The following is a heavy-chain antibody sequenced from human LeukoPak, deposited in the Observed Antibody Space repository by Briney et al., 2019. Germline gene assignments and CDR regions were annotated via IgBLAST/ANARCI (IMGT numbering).Heavy chain of an antibody. CDR1: GDSVSSCYYY. J-gene: IGHJ3*02. CDR3: ARNYYDSSGYYLFDAFDI. Sequence: PSETLSLTCTVSGDSVSSCYYYWSWIRQPPGKGLEWIGNIYYTGSTNYNPSLKSRVTISVDTSKNQFSLKLNSVTAADMAVYYCARNYYDSSGYYLFDAFDIWGQGTMVTVSS. CDR2: IYYTGST. D-gene: IGHD3-22*01. V-gene: IGHV4-61*01.